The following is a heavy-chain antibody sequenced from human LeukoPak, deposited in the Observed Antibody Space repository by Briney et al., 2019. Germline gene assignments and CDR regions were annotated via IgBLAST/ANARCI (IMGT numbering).Heavy chain of an antibody. CDR1: GGSIRRYY. J-gene: IGHJ3*02. D-gene: IGHD2-21*01. Sequence: SETLSLTXTVSGGSIRRYYWSWIRQSAGKGLEWIGRIYASGSSGNTKYNPSLKSRVTISLDTSKNRFSLKVNSVTAADTAVCYCARDRDLRPHTSFDIWGQGTLVTVSP. CDR2: IYASGSSGNT. V-gene: IGHV4-4*07. CDR3: ARDRDLRPHTSFDI.